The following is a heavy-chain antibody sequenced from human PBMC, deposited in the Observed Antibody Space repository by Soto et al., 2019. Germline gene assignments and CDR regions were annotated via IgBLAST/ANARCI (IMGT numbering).Heavy chain of an antibody. J-gene: IGHJ5*02. CDR1: GFSLSTSGVG. CDR3: AHRKPYNWNYFSWFDP. CDR2: IYWDDDK. D-gene: IGHD1-7*01. Sequence: QITLKESGPTLVKPTQTLTLTCTFSGFSLSTSGVGVGWIRQPPGKALEWLALIYWDDDKRYSPSLKSRLTITKDTSKNQVVLTMTNMDPVDTATYYCAHRKPYNWNYFSWFDPWGQGTLVTVSS. V-gene: IGHV2-5*02.